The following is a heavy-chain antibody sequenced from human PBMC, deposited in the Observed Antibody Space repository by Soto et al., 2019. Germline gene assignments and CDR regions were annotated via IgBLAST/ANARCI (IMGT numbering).Heavy chain of an antibody. V-gene: IGHV4-34*01. J-gene: IGHJ4*02. CDR1: GGSFSGYY. Sequence: QVQLQQWGAGLLKPSETLSLTCAVYGGSFSGYYWSWIRQPPGKGLEWIGEINNSGSTNYNPSLKRRVTISVDTSKNQFSLKLSSVTAADTAVYYCARGEPKEGTVTTPPFDYWGQGTLVTVSS. CDR2: INNSGST. D-gene: IGHD4-17*01. CDR3: ARGEPKEGTVTTPPFDY.